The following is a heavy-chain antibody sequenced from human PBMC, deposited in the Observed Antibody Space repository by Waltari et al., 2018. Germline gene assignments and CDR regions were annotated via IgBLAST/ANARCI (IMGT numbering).Heavy chain of an antibody. Sequence: DVLLVESGGDLVQPGGSLRLSCAASGFSFSSWYMSWFRQAPGKGLEWVANRNQDGREKNYVDSVKGRFTISRDNAKNSLSLQMNSLRVEDTAVYYCARAPKRTSSEVDYWGQGTLVTVSS. CDR1: GFSFSSWY. J-gene: IGHJ4*02. CDR2: RNQDGREK. D-gene: IGHD6-19*01. V-gene: IGHV3-7*01. CDR3: ARAPKRTSSEVDY.